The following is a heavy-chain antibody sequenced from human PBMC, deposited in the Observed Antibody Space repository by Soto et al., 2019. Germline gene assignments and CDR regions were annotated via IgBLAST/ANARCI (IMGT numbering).Heavy chain of an antibody. CDR3: ARGALGFDP. V-gene: IGHV3-13*04. Sequence: EVQVVESGGGLVQPGGSLRLSCAASGFTFSRYDMHWVRQATGRGLEWVSGIGTSGDTYYAGSVKGRFTISRENAKNSVYLQMNSLRAGGTAVYYCARGALGFDPWGQGTLVAVSS. J-gene: IGHJ5*02. CDR2: IGTSGDT. CDR1: GFTFSRYD. D-gene: IGHD6-6*01.